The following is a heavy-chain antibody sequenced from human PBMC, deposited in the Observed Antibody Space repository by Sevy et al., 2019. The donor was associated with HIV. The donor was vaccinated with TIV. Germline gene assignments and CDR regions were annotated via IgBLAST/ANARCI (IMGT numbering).Heavy chain of an antibody. Sequence: ASVKVSCKASGGTFSSYAISWVRQAPGQGLEWMGGTIPIFGTANYAQKFQGRVTITADESTSTTYMVLSSLRSEDTAVYFCARGITSMFGGGYYFDYWGQGTLVTVSS. CDR3: ARGITSMFGGGYYFDY. D-gene: IGHD2-15*01. CDR1: GGTFSSYA. CDR2: TIPIFGTA. J-gene: IGHJ4*02. V-gene: IGHV1-69*13.